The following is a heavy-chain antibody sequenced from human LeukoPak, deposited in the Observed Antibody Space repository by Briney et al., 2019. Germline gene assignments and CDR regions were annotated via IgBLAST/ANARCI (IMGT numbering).Heavy chain of an antibody. CDR2: IYHSGGT. Sequence: PSETLSLTCAVSGYSIISGYYWGWIRQPPGKGLEWIGNIYHSGGTYYNPSLKSRVTISVDTSKNQFSLKLSSVTAADTAVYYCARLDSSGCYPSYWGQGTLVTVSS. V-gene: IGHV4-38-2*01. CDR1: GYSIISGYY. D-gene: IGHD3-22*01. J-gene: IGHJ4*02. CDR3: ARLDSSGCYPSY.